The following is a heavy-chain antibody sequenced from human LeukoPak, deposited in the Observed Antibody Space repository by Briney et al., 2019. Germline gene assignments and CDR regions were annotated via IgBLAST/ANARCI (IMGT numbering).Heavy chain of an antibody. CDR1: GGSISSSSYY. CDR2: IYYSGST. Sequence: SETLSLTCTVSGGSISSSSYYWGWIRKPPGKGLEWIGSIYYSGSTYYNPSLKSRVTISVDTSKNQFSLKLSSVTAADTAVYYCARDLTGRNWFDPWGQGTLVNVSS. D-gene: IGHD1-20*01. J-gene: IGHJ5*02. V-gene: IGHV4-39*07. CDR3: ARDLTGRNWFDP.